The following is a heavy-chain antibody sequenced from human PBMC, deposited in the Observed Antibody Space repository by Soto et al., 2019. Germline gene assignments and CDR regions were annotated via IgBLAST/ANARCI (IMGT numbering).Heavy chain of an antibody. D-gene: IGHD7-27*01. V-gene: IGHV1-2*02. Sequence: ASVKVSCKASGYTFTGYYIHWVRQAPGQGLEWMGSISPHSGGPNYAQRFQGRVAMTRDTSMTTVYMEMSGLTSDDTAVYYCAREEQTGANYYLDYWGQGTLVTVSS. CDR2: ISPHSGGP. CDR3: AREEQTGANYYLDY. CDR1: GYTFTGYY. J-gene: IGHJ4*02.